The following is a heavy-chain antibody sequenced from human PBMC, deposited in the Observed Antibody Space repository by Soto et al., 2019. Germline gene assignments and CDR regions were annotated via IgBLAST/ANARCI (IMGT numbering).Heavy chain of an antibody. D-gene: IGHD3-22*01. Sequence: PSQTLSLTCAISGDSVSSNSAAWNWIRQSPSRGLEWLGRTYYRSKWYNDYAVSVKSRITINPDTSKNQFSPQLNSVTPEDTSVYYCARGYYDSSGLINDAFDIWGQGTMVTVSS. CDR3: ARGYYDSSGLINDAFDI. V-gene: IGHV6-1*01. CDR1: GDSVSSNSAA. CDR2: TYYRSKWYN. J-gene: IGHJ3*02.